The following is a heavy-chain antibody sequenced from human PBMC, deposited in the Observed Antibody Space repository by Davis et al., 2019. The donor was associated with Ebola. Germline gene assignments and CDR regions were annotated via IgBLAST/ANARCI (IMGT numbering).Heavy chain of an antibody. CDR1: GFTFSSYW. Sequence: GESLKISCAASGFTFSSYWMSWVRQAPGKGLEWVANIKQDGSEKYYVDSVKGRFTISRDNAKNSLYLQMNSLRAEDTAVYYCARSDLDENIVVVPAAKEELYYYGMDVWGQGTTVTVSS. J-gene: IGHJ6*02. V-gene: IGHV3-7*01. CDR2: IKQDGSEK. D-gene: IGHD2-2*01. CDR3: ARSDLDENIVVVPAAKEELYYYGMDV.